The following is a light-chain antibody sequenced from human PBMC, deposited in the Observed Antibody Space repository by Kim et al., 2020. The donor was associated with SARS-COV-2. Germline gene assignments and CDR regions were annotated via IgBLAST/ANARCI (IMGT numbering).Light chain of an antibody. Sequence: SASVGDRVTITCRASPGISDWLAWYQQKPGKAPKLLIYEASSLQSGVPSRFSGSGYGTDFTLTISSLQPEDFATYFCQQTDRFPWTFGQGTKV. CDR3: QQTDRFPWT. CDR1: PGISDW. CDR2: EAS. J-gene: IGKJ1*01. V-gene: IGKV1-12*01.